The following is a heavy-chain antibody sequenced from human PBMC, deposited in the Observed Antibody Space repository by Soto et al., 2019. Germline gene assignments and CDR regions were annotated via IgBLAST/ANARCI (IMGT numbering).Heavy chain of an antibody. CDR1: GFTFTDFY. V-gene: IGHV3-7*03. D-gene: IGHD4-4*01. CDR3: AGWGGHDYNY. J-gene: IGHJ4*02. Sequence: EVQLVQSGGGLVQPGGSLRLSCVDSGFTFTDFYMNWVRQAPGKGLEWVANIRPDGSETNYVESVKGRFTTSRDNAKNSLFLQMNSLRADDTAVSYCAGWGGHDYNYWGQGILVTVSS. CDR2: IRPDGSET.